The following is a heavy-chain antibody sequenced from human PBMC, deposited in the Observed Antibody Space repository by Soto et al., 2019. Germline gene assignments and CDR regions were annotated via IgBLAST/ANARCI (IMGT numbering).Heavy chain of an antibody. V-gene: IGHV3-7*01. D-gene: IGHD2-2*01. CDR2: IKQDGSEK. Sequence: GGSLRLSCAASGFTFSSYWMSWVRQAPGKGLEWVANIKQDGSEKYYVDSVKGRFTISRDNSKNSLYLQMNSLRAEDTAVYYCARERGGYCSSTSCPRGFDYWGQGILVTVSS. J-gene: IGHJ4*02. CDR1: GFTFSSYW. CDR3: ARERGGYCSSTSCPRGFDY.